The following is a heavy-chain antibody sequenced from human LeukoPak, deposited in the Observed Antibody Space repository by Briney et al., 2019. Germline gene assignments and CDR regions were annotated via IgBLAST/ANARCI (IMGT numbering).Heavy chain of an antibody. V-gene: IGHV4-39*01. D-gene: IGHD6-13*01. CDR3: ARHKIAEYYFDY. CDR2: IYYSGST. Sequence: SETLSLTCTVSGGSISSSSHYWGWIRQPPGKGLEWIGSIYYSGSTYYNPSLKSRVTISVDTSKNQFSLKLSSVTAADTAVYYCARHKIAEYYFDYWGQGTLVTVSS. CDR1: GGSISSSSHY. J-gene: IGHJ4*02.